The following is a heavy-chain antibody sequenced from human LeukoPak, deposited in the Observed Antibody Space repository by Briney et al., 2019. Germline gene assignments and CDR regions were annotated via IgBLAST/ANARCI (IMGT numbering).Heavy chain of an antibody. CDR3: TKDPNGDYIGAFDP. D-gene: IGHD4-17*01. Sequence: PGGSLRLSCAASGFSFSSFAMTWVRQAPGKGLEWVSSITGGHYATYNTDSVKGRFTISRDNAKNTLYLQMNSLRADDTAIYYYTKDPNGDYIGAFDPWDQGTLVTVSS. CDR1: GFSFSSFA. V-gene: IGHV3-23*01. J-gene: IGHJ5*02. CDR2: ITGGHYAT.